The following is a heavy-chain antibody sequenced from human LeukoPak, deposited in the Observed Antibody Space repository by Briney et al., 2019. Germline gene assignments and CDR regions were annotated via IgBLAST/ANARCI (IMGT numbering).Heavy chain of an antibody. V-gene: IGHV3-7*04. CDR1: GFSSTNFW. CDR3: ARGDAFSGDH. J-gene: IGHJ4*02. CDR2: IHPEGTEK. Sequence: GGSLRLSCAVSGFSSTNFWMSWVRQAPGRGLEWVANIHPEGTEKYHVESVKGRFTISRDNTKNLLFLQMNGLRVEDTAVYYCARGDAFSGDHWGQGTLVTVSS.